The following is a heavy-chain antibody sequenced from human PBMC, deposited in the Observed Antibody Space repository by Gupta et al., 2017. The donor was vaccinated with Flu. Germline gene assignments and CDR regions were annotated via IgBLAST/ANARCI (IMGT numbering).Heavy chain of an antibody. CDR2: ITGHGAQT. CDR3: VKEMATRNFAFDY. D-gene: IGHD1-1*01. Sequence: EVQLLESGGCFVQPGGSGSLSCAASGFSFTNYVLTWVRQAPGKGLEWVAGITGHGAQTFYAGSVKSRFIISRDHFKNTMYLQMDSLTVEDTAVYYCVKEMATRNFAFDYWGQGTLVTVSS. J-gene: IGHJ4*02. V-gene: IGHV3-23*01. CDR1: GFSFTNYV.